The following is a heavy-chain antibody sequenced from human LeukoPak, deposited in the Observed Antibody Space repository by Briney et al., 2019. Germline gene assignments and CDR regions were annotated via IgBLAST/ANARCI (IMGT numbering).Heavy chain of an antibody. J-gene: IGHJ3*02. D-gene: IGHD1-14*01. CDR3: AKESALTNAFDI. Sequence: GRSLRLSCAASGFTFSSYSMHWVRQAPGKGLEWVAVISYDGSNKYYVDSVKGRFTISRDNSKNTLYLQMNSLRAEDTAVYYCAKESALTNAFDIWGQGTMVTVSS. CDR2: ISYDGSNK. V-gene: IGHV3-30*18. CDR1: GFTFSSYS.